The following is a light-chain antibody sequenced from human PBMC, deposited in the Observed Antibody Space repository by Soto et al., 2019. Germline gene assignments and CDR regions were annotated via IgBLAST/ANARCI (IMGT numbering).Light chain of an antibody. J-gene: IGLJ3*02. CDR1: SSNIGSHT. CDR2: TNN. V-gene: IGLV1-44*01. Sequence: QSVLTQPPSASGTPGQKVTISCSGGSSNIGSHTVSWYQQLPGTAPKLLMYTNNQRPSEVPDRFSGSKSGTSASLAISGLQSEDEADYYCATRDDSLNGWVFGGGTKLTVL. CDR3: ATRDDSLNGWV.